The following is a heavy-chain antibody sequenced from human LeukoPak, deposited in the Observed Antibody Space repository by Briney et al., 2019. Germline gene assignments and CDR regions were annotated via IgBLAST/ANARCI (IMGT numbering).Heavy chain of an antibody. V-gene: IGHV3-21*01. J-gene: IGHJ4*02. CDR3: ANHPKDIVVVPAAIRGVH. D-gene: IGHD2-2*02. Sequence: TGGSLRLSCAASGFTFSSYSMNWVRQAPGKGLEWVSSISSSSSYIYYADSVKGRFTISRDNAKNSLYLQMNSLRAEDTAVYYCANHPKDIVVVPAAIRGVHWGQGTLVTVSS. CDR2: ISSSSSYI. CDR1: GFTFSSYS.